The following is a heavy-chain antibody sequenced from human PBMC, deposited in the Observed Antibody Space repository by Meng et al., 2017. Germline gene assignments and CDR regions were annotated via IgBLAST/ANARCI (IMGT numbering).Heavy chain of an antibody. V-gene: IGHV3-21*01. CDR2: ISGGGSYI. J-gene: IGHJ4*02. CDR1: GSTFGSYS. CDR3: ARDLPPSYFDY. Sequence: GESLKISCAASGSTFGSYSIHWVRQAPGKGLEWVPSISGGGSYIYYADSVRGRFTISRDNARNSLYLRMNSLRVEDTAVYYCARDLPPSYFDYWGQGMLVTVSS.